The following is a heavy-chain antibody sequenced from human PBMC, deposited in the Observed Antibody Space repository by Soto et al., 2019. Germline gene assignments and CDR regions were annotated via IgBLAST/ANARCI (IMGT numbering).Heavy chain of an antibody. D-gene: IGHD5-12*01. J-gene: IGHJ6*02. Sequence: AETLALSCAVSGGSVSNASSYWSWIRQPPGEGREGIGYIDDTGGTNDNACHNSGVTIAVDTYKAEFSLVLNSVAAADTAVYYCARVRIVSTVKGYFYYYYGMDVWGQGTTVTVSS. CDR3: ARVRIVSTVKGYFYYYYGMDV. V-gene: IGHV4-61*01. CDR1: GGSVSNASSY. CDR2: IDDTGGT.